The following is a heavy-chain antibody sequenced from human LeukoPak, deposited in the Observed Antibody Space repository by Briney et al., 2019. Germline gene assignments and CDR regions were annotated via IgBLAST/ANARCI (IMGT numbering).Heavy chain of an antibody. D-gene: IGHD3-22*01. CDR1: GFTFSTHG. V-gene: IGHV3-23*01. J-gene: IGHJ4*02. Sequence: GGSLRLSCAGSGFTFSTHGMNWVRQVPGKGLEWVSGVTPSGDPTYYADSVKGRFIISRDNSKNTMYLQMNSLRAEDTAVYYCAKDLWLLPKDYWGQGTLVTVSS. CDR2: VTPSGDPT. CDR3: AKDLWLLPKDY.